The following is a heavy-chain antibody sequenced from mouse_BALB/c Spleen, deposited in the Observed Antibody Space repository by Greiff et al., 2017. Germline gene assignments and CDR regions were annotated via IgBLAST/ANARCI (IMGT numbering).Heavy chain of an antibody. CDR1: GYTFTSYW. CDR3: TRGGEPSGPYAMDY. D-gene: IGHD3-1*01. CDR2: IYPSDSYT. V-gene: IGHV1-69*02. J-gene: IGHJ4*01. Sequence: QVQLQQPGAELVRPGASVKLSCKASGYTFTSYWINWVKQRPGQGLEWIGNIYPSDSYTNYNQKFKDKATLTVDKSSSTAYMQLSSPTSEDSAVYYCTRGGEPSGPYAMDYWGQGTSVTVSS.